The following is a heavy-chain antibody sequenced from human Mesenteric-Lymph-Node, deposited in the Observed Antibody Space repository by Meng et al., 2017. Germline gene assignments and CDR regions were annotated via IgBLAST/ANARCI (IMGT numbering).Heavy chain of an antibody. CDR1: GYTFTSYD. CDR3: ARVAAFGYCSGGSCYSEYFQH. Sequence: ASVKVSCKASGYTFTSYDINWVRQATGQGLEWMGWMNPNSGNTGYAQKFQGRVTITRNTSISTAYMELSSLRSEDTAVYYCARVAAFGYCSGGSCYSEYFQHWGQGTLVTVSS. D-gene: IGHD2-15*01. CDR2: MNPNSGNT. J-gene: IGHJ1*01. V-gene: IGHV1-8*03.